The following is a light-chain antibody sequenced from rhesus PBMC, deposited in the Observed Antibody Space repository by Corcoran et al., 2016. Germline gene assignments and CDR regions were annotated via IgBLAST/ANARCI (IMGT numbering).Light chain of an antibody. V-gene: IGKV2-91*01. CDR2: LVS. J-gene: IGKJ2*01. Sequence: DIVMTQTPLSLPVTPGEPASISCRSSQSLLHSNGNTYLYWYLQKTGQSPQLLIYLVSNRASGGPDRFRGMGSGTDLPLKFSRVEAEDVGVYYCMQVIQLPYSFGQGTKVEIK. CDR1: QSLLHSNGNTY. CDR3: MQVIQLPYS.